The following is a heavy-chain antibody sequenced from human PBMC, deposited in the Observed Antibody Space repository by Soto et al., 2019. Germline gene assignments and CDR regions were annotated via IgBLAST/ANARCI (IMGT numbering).Heavy chain of an antibody. J-gene: IGHJ4*02. Sequence: QVQLVESGGGVVQPGRSLRLSCAASGFTFSSYGMHWVRQAPGKGLEWVAVIWYDGSNKYYADSVKGRFTISRDNSKNTLYLQMNSLRAEDTAVYYCASESRRLQLERQNFDYWGQGTMVTVSS. CDR2: IWYDGSNK. V-gene: IGHV3-33*01. D-gene: IGHD1-1*01. CDR1: GFTFSSYG. CDR3: ASESRRLQLERQNFDY.